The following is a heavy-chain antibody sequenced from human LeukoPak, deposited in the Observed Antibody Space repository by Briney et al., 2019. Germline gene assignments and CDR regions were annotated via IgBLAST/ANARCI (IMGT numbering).Heavy chain of an antibody. CDR1: GGSISSSTYY. J-gene: IGHJ4*02. Sequence: PSETLSLTCSVSGGSISSSTYYWGWIRQPPGKGLEWIGNIYNSGSTYYNPSLKSRVTMSVDTSKNQFSLKLSSVTAADTAVYYCASGQQLDYWGQGTLVTVSS. CDR2: IYNSGST. D-gene: IGHD6-13*01. V-gene: IGHV4-39*07. CDR3: ASGQQLDY.